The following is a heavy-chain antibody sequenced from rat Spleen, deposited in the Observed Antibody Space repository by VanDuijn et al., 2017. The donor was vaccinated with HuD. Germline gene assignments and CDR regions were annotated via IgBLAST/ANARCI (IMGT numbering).Heavy chain of an antibody. D-gene: IGHD4-2*01. V-gene: IGHV2S61*01. CDR1: GFSLSSYG. J-gene: IGHJ2*01. Sequence: QVQLKESGPGLVQPSQTLSLTCTVSGFSLSSYGVIWVRQPPGKGLEWMGVIWGTGNTNYNSALKSRLSINRDTTKSQIFIKMNNLQHEDTAMYFWARTGLDYWGQGVMVTVSS. CDR2: IWGTGNT. CDR3: ARTGLDY.